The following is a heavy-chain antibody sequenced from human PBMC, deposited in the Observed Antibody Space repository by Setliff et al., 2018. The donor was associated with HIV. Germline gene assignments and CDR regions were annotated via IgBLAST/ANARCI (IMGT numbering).Heavy chain of an antibody. J-gene: IGHJ5*02. D-gene: IGHD3-10*01. V-gene: IGHV2-70*11. CDR3: ARIQGSGSYGFDP. Sequence: SGPTLVNPTQTLTLTCTISGFSLNTVGMCVSWIRQPPGKALEWLARIDWDDDKYYITSLKTRLTISKDTSKNQVVLTMTNMDPVDSGTYYCARIQGSGSYGFDPWGQGTLVTVSS. CDR1: GFSLNTVGMC. CDR2: IDWDDDK.